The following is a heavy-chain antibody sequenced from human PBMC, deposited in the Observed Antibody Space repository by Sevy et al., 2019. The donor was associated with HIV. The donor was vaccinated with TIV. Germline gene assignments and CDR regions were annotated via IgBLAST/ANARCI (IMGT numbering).Heavy chain of an antibody. D-gene: IGHD4-17*01. CDR2: ISNSGTTI. CDR3: ARDLPPSATTVAHFDY. CDR1: GFTFSSYE. V-gene: IGHV3-48*03. Sequence: GGSLRLSCAASGFTFSSYEMNWVRQAPGKGLEWVSYISNSGTTISYSDSVRGRFSISRVNARNSLYLQMNSLRAEDTAVYYCARDLPPSATTVAHFDYWGQGTLVTVSS. J-gene: IGHJ4*02.